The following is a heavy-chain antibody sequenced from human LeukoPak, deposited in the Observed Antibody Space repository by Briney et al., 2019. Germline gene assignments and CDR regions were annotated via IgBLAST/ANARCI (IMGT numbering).Heavy chain of an antibody. D-gene: IGHD2-15*01. J-gene: IGHJ5*02. Sequence: PGGSLRLSCAASGFTFSSYEMNWVRQAPGKGLEWVSYISSSGSTIYYADSVKGRFTISRDNAKNSLYLQMNSLRAEDTAVYYCARDLRRSGPNPASPWGQGTLVTVSS. V-gene: IGHV3-48*03. CDR3: ARDLRRSGPNPASP. CDR2: ISSSGSTI. CDR1: GFTFSSYE.